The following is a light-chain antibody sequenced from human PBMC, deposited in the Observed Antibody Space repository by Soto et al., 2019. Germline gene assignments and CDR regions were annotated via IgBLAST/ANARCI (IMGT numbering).Light chain of an antibody. J-gene: IGKJ2*01. CDR1: QSISNS. CDR2: VAS. V-gene: IGKV1-39*01. Sequence: DIQMTQSLSSLSASVGDRVTITCRASQSISNSLSWYQQKPGEAPKFLIYVASTLQSGVPSRFSGSGSGTDFTLTISSLQPEDVATYFCQQTFSPPYTFGQGTKLEIK. CDR3: QQTFSPPYT.